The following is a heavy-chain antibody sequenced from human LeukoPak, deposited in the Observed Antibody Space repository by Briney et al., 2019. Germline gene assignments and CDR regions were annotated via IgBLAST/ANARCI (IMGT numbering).Heavy chain of an antibody. CDR3: ARWNLDLAYDI. D-gene: IGHD1-1*01. CDR2: IYSTGSI. J-gene: IGHJ3*02. V-gene: IGHV4-59*08. CDR1: GGSFSNYY. Sequence: KPSETLSFTCTLSGGSFSNYYWTWIRQPPGKGLEWLGYIYSTGSISYNPSLESRVTISIDTSKNTFSLKLTSVTAADTAVYFRARWNLDLAYDIWGQGTMVTVSS.